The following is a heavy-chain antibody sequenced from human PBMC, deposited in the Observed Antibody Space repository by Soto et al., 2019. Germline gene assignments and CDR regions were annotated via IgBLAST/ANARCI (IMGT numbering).Heavy chain of an antibody. J-gene: IGHJ5*02. Sequence: ASVNVSCKSSGYTFTGCFIHWVRQAPGEGLEWMGWINPNSGATKYAPKFQGRVTMTRDTSNRTAYLELSRLTSDDTAIYYCARGGGTTLAPLPWGQGTPVTVSS. V-gene: IGHV1-2*02. CDR1: GYTFTGCF. D-gene: IGHD3-16*01. CDR3: ARGGGTTLAPLP. CDR2: INPNSGAT.